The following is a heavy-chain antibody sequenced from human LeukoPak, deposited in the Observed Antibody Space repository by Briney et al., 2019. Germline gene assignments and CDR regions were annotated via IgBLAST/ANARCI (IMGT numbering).Heavy chain of an antibody. V-gene: IGHV2-5*01. J-gene: IGHJ3*02. CDR3: AHTSGWSSWYGKDAFDI. Sequence: SGPTLVNPTQTLTLTCTFSGFSLSTSGVGVGWIRQPPGKALEWLALIYWNDDKRYSPSLKSRLTITKDTSKNQVVLTMTNMDPVDTATYYCAHTSGWSSWYGKDAFDIWGQGTMVTVSS. CDR1: GFSLSTSGVG. CDR2: IYWNDDK. D-gene: IGHD6-13*01.